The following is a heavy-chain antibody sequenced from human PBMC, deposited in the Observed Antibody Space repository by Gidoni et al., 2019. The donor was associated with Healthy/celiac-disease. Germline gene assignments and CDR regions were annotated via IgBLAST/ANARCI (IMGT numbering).Heavy chain of an antibody. CDR2: INHSGST. CDR1: GGSFSGYS. V-gene: IGHV4-34*01. D-gene: IGHD2-15*01. CDR3: ARGRGVDCSGGSCYSEYFQH. J-gene: IGHJ1*01. Sequence: QVQLQQWGAGLLKPSEPLSLTCAVYGGSFSGYSWGWLRRPPGKGLEWIGEINHSGSTNYNPSLKSRVTISVDTSKNQFSLKLSSVTAADTAVYYCARGRGVDCSGGSCYSEYFQHWGQGTLVTVSS.